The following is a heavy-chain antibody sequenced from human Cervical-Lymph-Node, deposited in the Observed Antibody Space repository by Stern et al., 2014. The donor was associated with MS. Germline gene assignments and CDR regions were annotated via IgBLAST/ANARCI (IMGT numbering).Heavy chain of an antibody. CDR2: MHSSGRT. J-gene: IGHJ6*02. CDR3: ARDRGDYSPPYGLDV. D-gene: IGHD4-11*01. Sequence: QLQLQESGPGLVKPSETLSLTCTVSDDSINSYYWTWIRQPPGKGPEWIGIMHSSGRTYYNPSLKSRVSISLDTSNNQFSLRLTSVTAADTAVYYCARDRGDYSPPYGLDVWGQGTTVIVSS. V-gene: IGHV4-59*01. CDR1: DDSINSYY.